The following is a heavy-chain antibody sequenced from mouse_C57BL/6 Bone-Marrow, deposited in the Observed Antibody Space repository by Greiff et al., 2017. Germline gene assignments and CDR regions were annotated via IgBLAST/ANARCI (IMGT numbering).Heavy chain of an antibody. CDR1: GFTFSNYW. CDR3: TDGNYWYFDV. J-gene: IGHJ1*03. V-gene: IGHV6-3*01. D-gene: IGHD2-1*01. Sequence: EVQLQESGGGLVQPGGSMKLSCVASGFTFSNYWMNWVRQSPEKGLEWVAQIRLKSDNYASHYAESVKGRFTISRDDSKSSVYLQMNNLRAEDTEIYYCTDGNYWYFDVWGTGTTVTVSS. CDR2: IRLKSDNYAS.